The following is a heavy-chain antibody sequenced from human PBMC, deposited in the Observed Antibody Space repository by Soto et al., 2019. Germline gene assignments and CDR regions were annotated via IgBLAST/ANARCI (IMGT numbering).Heavy chain of an antibody. Sequence: GGSLRLSCAASGFTFSDYYMSWIRQAPGKGLEWVSYISSSSSYTNYADSVKGRFTISRDNAKNSLYLQMNSLRAEDTAVYYCARDVMVITTYYYYGMDVWGQGTTVTVSS. CDR2: ISSSSSYT. D-gene: IGHD3-22*01. V-gene: IGHV3-11*06. CDR1: GFTFSDYY. J-gene: IGHJ6*02. CDR3: ARDVMVITTYYYYGMDV.